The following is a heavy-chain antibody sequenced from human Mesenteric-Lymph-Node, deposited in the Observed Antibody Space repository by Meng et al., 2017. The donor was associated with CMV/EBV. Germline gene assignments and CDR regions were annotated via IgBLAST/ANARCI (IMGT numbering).Heavy chain of an antibody. Sequence: GESLKISCAASGFTFSNYAMTWVRQAPGKGLEWVSTISGSSDTTYYADSVQGRFTISRDNSKNTLYLQMNSLRAEDTALYYCAKGLGGASSAATSGMDVWGQGTTVTVSS. CDR3: AKGLGGASSAATSGMDV. V-gene: IGHV3-23*01. J-gene: IGHJ6*02. CDR2: ISGSSDTT. CDR1: GFTFSNYA. D-gene: IGHD5-12*01.